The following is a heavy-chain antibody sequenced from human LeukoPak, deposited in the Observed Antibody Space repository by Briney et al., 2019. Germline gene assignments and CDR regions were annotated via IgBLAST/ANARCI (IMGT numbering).Heavy chain of an antibody. CDR1: GDSISSHY. Sequence: SETLSLTCTVSGDSISSHYWSWIRQPPGKGLEWICYIYSSGSTIYNPSLKSRLTISIDRSKNQFSLKVSSVTAADTAVYYCARSRSRGYSGDFDYWGQGTLVTVSS. J-gene: IGHJ4*02. D-gene: IGHD5-12*01. V-gene: IGHV4-59*11. CDR3: ARSRSRGYSGDFDY. CDR2: IYSSGST.